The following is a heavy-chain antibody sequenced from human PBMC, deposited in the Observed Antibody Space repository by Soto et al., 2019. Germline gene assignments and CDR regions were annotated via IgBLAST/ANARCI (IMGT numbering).Heavy chain of an antibody. CDR2: ISYDGSNK. CDR1: GFTFSSYG. Sequence: PGGSLRLSCAASGFTFSSYGMHWVRQAPGKGLEWVAVISYDGSNKYYADSVKGRFTISRDNSKNTLYLQMNSLRAEDTAVYYCASLNYGGNSWDYYYYGMDVWGQGTTVTVSS. CDR3: ASLNYGGNSWDYYYYGMDV. J-gene: IGHJ6*02. D-gene: IGHD4-17*01. V-gene: IGHV3-30*03.